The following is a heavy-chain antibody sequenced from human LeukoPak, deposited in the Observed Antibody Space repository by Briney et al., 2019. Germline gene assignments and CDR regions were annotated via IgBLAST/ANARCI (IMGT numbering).Heavy chain of an antibody. CDR1: GFTFSSYE. CDR3: AKATRFLEWLLFAFDY. J-gene: IGHJ4*02. Sequence: GGSLRLSCAASGFTFSSYEMNWVRQAPGKGLEWVSYISSSGSTIYYADSVKGRFTISRDNAKNSLYLQMNSLRAEDTAVYYCAKATRFLEWLLFAFDYWGQGTLVTVSS. D-gene: IGHD3-3*01. V-gene: IGHV3-48*03. CDR2: ISSSGSTI.